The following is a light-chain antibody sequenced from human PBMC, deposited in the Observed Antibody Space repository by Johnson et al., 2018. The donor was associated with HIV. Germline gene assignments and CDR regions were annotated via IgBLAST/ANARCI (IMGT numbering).Light chain of an antibody. CDR3: GTWDSSLSAYV. V-gene: IGLV1-51*02. Sequence: SVLTQPPSVSAAPGQQVTISCYGSSSNIGNNYVSWYQQLPGTAPKLLIYENNKRPSGIPDRFSGSKSGTSATLGITGLQTGDEADYYCGTWDSSLSAYVFGTGTKVTVL. CDR1: SSNIGNNY. CDR2: ENN. J-gene: IGLJ1*01.